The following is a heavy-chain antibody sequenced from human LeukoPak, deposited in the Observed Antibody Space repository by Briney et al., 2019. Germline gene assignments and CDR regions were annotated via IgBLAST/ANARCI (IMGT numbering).Heavy chain of an antibody. CDR2: MNPNSGGT. CDR3: ARVGHHFWSGYQTFDY. J-gene: IGHJ4*02. V-gene: IGHV1-2*02. CDR1: GYTFTTYA. D-gene: IGHD3-3*02. Sequence: GASVKVSCKASGYTFTTYAINWVRQATGQGLEWMGWMNPNSGGTNYAQKFQGRVTMTRDTSISTAYMELSRLRSDDTAVYYCARVGHHFWSGYQTFDYWGQGTLVTVSS.